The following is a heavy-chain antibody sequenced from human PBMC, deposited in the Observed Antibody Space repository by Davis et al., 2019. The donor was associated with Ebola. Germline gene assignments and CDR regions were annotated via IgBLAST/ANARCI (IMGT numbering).Heavy chain of an antibody. CDR3: ARDGPTCSGGSCYLPSSWSDP. V-gene: IGHV1-2*06. CDR2: INPNSGGT. D-gene: IGHD2-15*01. J-gene: IGHJ5*02. CDR1: GYTLTGYY. Sequence: ASVKVSCKASGYTLTGYYMHWVRQAPGQGLEWMGRINPNSGGTNYAQKFQGRVTMTRDTSISTAYMELSRLRSDDTAVYYCARDGPTCSGGSCYLPSSWSDPWGQGTLVTVSS.